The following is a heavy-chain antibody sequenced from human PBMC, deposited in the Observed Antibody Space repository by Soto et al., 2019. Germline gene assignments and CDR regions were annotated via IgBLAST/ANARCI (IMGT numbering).Heavy chain of an antibody. Sequence: GGSLRLSCAAPGFTFGSYAMSWFRQAPGKGLEWVSGISGSEDSTYYADSVKGRFTISRDNPKNTLYLQMNSLRAEDTAVYYCAKDRCSSTSCRLFPTNQGTGIWGQGTMVTVSS. J-gene: IGHJ3*02. V-gene: IGHV3-23*01. CDR3: AKDRCSSTSCRLFPTNQGTGI. D-gene: IGHD2-2*01. CDR1: GFTFGSYA. CDR2: ISGSEDST.